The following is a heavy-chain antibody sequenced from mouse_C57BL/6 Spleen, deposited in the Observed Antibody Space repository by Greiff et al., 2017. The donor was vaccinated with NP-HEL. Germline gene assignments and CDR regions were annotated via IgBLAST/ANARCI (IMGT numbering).Heavy chain of an antibody. J-gene: IGHJ2*01. D-gene: IGHD2-5*01. CDR1: GFTFSSYG. CDR2: ISSGGSYT. V-gene: IGHV5-6*01. CDR3: ARQNYSSPLRVFDY. Sequence: EVHLVESGGDLVKPGGSLKLSCAASGFTFSSYGMSWVRQTPDKRLEWVATISSGGSYTYYPDSVKGRFTISRDNAKNTLYLQMSSLKSEDTAMYYCARQNYSSPLRVFDYWGQGTTLTVSS.